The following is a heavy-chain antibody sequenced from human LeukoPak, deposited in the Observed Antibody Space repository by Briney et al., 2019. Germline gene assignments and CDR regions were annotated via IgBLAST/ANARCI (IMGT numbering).Heavy chain of an antibody. J-gene: IGHJ3*02. Sequence: SVKVSCKASGGTFSSYAISWVRQAPGQGLEWMGGIIPIFGTANYAQKFQGRVTITTDESTSTAYMELSSLRSEDTAVYYCARGVAGDTLDAFDIWGQGTMVTVSS. CDR3: ARGVAGDTLDAFDI. D-gene: IGHD6-19*01. V-gene: IGHV1-69*05. CDR2: IIPIFGTA. CDR1: GGTFSSYA.